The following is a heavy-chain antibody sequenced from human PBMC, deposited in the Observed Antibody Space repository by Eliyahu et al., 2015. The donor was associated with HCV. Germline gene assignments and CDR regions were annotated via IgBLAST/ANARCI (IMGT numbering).Heavy chain of an antibody. Sequence: EVQLVESGGGLVKPGGSLRLSCAASGFXFNTYSMNWVRQAPGKGLEWVSSISSSGSYRYYADLVKGRFTISRDSAKKSLYLQMNSLRAEDTGVYYCARDTPGGYGMDVWGQGTTVTVSS. CDR1: GFXFNTYS. J-gene: IGHJ6*02. V-gene: IGHV3-21*01. D-gene: IGHD2-15*01. CDR2: ISSSGSYR. CDR3: ARDTPGGYGMDV.